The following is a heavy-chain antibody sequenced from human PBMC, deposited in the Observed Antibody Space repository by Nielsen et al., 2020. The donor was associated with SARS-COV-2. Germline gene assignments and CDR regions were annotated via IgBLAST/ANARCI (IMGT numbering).Heavy chain of an antibody. V-gene: IGHV1-46*01. J-gene: IGHJ6*03. CDR3: ARRGYSYGYYYYYYMDV. D-gene: IGHD5-18*01. CDR2: INPSGGST. Sequence: WVRQAPGQGLEWMGIINPSGGSTSYAQKFQGRVTTTRDTSTSTVYMELSSLRSEDTAVYYCARRGYSYGYYYYYYMDVWGKGTTVTVSS.